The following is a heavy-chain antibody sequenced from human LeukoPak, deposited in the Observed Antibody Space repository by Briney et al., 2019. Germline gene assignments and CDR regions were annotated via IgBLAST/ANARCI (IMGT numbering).Heavy chain of an antibody. CDR1: GFTFSSYG. D-gene: IGHD3-10*01. J-gene: IGHJ4*02. Sequence: PGGSLRLSCAASGFTFSSYGMHWVRQAPGKGLEWVAFIRYDGSNKYYADSVKGRFTISRDNSKNTLYLQMNSLRAEDTAVYYCASELLWFGELFYWGQGTLVTVSS. CDR2: IRYDGSNK. V-gene: IGHV3-30*02. CDR3: ASELLWFGELFY.